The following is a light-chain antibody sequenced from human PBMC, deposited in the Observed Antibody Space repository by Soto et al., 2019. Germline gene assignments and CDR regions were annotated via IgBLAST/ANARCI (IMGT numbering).Light chain of an antibody. Sequence: QSALSQPPSASGSPGQSVTISCTGTSNDVGGYDYVSWFQQHPGKAPKLMIYEVNKRPSGVPDRFSGSTSGNTASLTVSGLQAEDEADYYCSSYAGSNIVLFGGGTKL. CDR2: EVN. V-gene: IGLV2-8*01. J-gene: IGLJ2*01. CDR3: SSYAGSNIVL. CDR1: SNDVGGYDY.